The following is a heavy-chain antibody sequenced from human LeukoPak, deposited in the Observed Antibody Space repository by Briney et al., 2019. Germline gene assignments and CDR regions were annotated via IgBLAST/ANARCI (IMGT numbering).Heavy chain of an antibody. D-gene: IGHD1-20*01. CDR1: GFTFSSYE. V-gene: IGHV3-48*03. CDR3: ATPRLTGTTNLDY. J-gene: IGHJ4*02. Sequence: GGSLRLSCAASGFTFSSYEMNWVRQAPGKGLEWVSYISSSGSTIYYADSVKGRFTISRDNAKNSLYLQMNSLRAEDTAVYYCATPRLTGTTNLDYWGQGTLVTVSS. CDR2: ISSSGSTI.